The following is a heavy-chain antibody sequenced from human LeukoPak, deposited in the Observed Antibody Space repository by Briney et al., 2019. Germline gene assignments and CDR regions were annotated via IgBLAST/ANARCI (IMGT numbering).Heavy chain of an antibody. Sequence: GGSLRLSCAASGFTVITNDMTWVRQAPGKGLEWVSVLYSDGNTKYAVSVQGRFTISRDNSKNTLYLEMNSLSPDDTAVYYCARGVEPLAANTLAYWGQGTLVSVSS. CDR3: ARGVEPLAANTLAY. CDR2: LYSDGNT. CDR1: GFTVITND. V-gene: IGHV3-53*01. J-gene: IGHJ4*02. D-gene: IGHD1-14*01.